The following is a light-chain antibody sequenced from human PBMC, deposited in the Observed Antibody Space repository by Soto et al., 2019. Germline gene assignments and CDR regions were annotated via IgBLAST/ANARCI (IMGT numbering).Light chain of an antibody. CDR1: QSVSSRY. J-gene: IGKJ2*01. Sequence: EIVLTQSPGTLSLSPGERATLSCRASQSVSSRYLAWYQQKPGQAPRLLIYGASNRATGIPDRFSVSGSGTDFTLTISRLEPEDFAVYFCQQYGSSPPFTFGQGTKVEIK. CDR2: GAS. V-gene: IGKV3-20*01. CDR3: QQYGSSPPFT.